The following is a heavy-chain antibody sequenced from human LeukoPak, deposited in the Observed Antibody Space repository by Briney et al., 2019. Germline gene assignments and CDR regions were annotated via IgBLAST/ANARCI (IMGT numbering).Heavy chain of an antibody. CDR3: AKDNMKGYYMDV. J-gene: IGHJ6*03. CDR1: GFTFSSYS. D-gene: IGHD2/OR15-2a*01. Sequence: GGSLRLSCAASGFTFSSYSMNWVRQAPGKGLEWVSSISSSSSYIYCADSVKGRFTISRDNAKNSLYLQMNSLRAEDAAVYYCAKDNMKGYYMDVWGKGTTVTVSS. CDR2: ISSSSSYI. V-gene: IGHV3-21*01.